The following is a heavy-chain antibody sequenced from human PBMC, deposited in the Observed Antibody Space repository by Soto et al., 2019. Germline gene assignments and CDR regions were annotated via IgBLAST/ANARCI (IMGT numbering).Heavy chain of an antibody. CDR3: ARGRYGDY. J-gene: IGHJ4*02. V-gene: IGHV1-18*01. CDR2: SSAPNGNT. Sequence: QVHLVQSGAEVKKPGASVKVSCKGSGYTFTSYGITWVRQAPGQGLEWMGWSSAPNGNTAYAQKLQGRVTVTRDTSTSTAYMELRSLRSDDTAVYYCARGRYGDYWGQGALVTVSS. CDR1: GYTFTSYG. D-gene: IGHD1-1*01.